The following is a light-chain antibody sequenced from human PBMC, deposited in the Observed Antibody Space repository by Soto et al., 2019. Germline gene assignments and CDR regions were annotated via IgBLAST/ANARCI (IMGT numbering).Light chain of an antibody. J-gene: IGLJ3*02. Sequence: QSVLTQPPSASGTPGQRVTISCSGSSSNIGSKSVNWYHQLPGTAPKLLIHSNIQRPSGVPDRFSGSKSGTSASLAISGLQSEDEGDYYCAAWDDSMSGPVFGRGKKLIVL. CDR2: SNI. CDR1: SSNIGSKS. CDR3: AAWDDSMSGPV. V-gene: IGLV1-44*01.